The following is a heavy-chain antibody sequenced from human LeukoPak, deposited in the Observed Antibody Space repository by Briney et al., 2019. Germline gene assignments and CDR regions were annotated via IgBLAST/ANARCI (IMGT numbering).Heavy chain of an antibody. J-gene: IGHJ4*02. D-gene: IGHD3-3*01. Sequence: GGSLRLSCAASGFTFRSYSMNWVRQAPGKGLEWVSSISSSSSYIYYADSVKGRFTISRDNAKNSLYLQMNSLRAEDTAVYYCARDGRFLEWLFDYWGQGTLVTVSS. V-gene: IGHV3-21*01. CDR3: ARDGRFLEWLFDY. CDR1: GFTFRSYS. CDR2: ISSSSSYI.